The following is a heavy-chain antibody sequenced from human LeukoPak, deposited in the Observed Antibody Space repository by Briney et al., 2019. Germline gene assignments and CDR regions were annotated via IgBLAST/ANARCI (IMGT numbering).Heavy chain of an antibody. V-gene: IGHV4-4*07. CDR1: GGSISSYY. D-gene: IGHD3-22*01. CDR3: ARSLVVDYDSTGYYV. J-gene: IGHJ4*02. Sequence: SETLSLTCTVSGGSISSYYWSWIRQPAGKGLEWIGRIYTSGSTNYNPSLKSRVTMSLDTSKNQFSLKLRSMTAADTAVYYCARSLVVDYDSTGYYVWGQGTLVTVSS. CDR2: IYTSGST.